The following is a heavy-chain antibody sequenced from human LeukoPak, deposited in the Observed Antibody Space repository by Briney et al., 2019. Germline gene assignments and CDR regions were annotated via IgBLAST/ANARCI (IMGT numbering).Heavy chain of an antibody. D-gene: IGHD2-8*02. CDR2: ISYDGSNK. J-gene: IGHJ4*02. CDR3: AKDPGGSQQYYFHY. V-gene: IGHV3-30*18. Sequence: PGGALRLSCAASGFTFISYGMHWVRQAPGKGRDGVAVISYDGSNKYHADSVKGRFTISRDNSKHTLYLQMNSLRPEHTAVYYCAKDPGGSQQYYFHYWPQGPLLPVSS. CDR1: GFTFISYG.